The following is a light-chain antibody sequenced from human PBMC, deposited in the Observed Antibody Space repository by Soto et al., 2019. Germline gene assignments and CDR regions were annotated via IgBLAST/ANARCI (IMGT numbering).Light chain of an antibody. V-gene: IGKV3-11*01. Sequence: EIVLTQSPATLSLSPGERATFSCRASQSVSSYLAWYQQKPGQAPRLLIYDASTRATGIAARFSGSGSRTDFTLTISSLEPEDFAVYYCQQYGSSPRVYTFGQGTKLEIK. CDR2: DAS. CDR1: QSVSSY. CDR3: QQYGSSPRVYT. J-gene: IGKJ2*01.